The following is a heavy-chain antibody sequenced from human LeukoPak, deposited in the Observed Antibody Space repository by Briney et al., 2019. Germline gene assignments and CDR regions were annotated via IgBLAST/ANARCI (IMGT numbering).Heavy chain of an antibody. CDR2: INHSGST. V-gene: IGHV4-34*01. D-gene: IGHD6-13*01. J-gene: IGHJ4*02. Sequence: SETLSLTCAVYGGSFSGYYWSWIRQPPGKGLEWIGEINHSGSTNYNPSLKSRVTISVDTSKNQFSLKLSSVTAADTAVYYCARGPAAGIIDYWGQGTLVTVPS. CDR1: GGSFSGYY. CDR3: ARGPAAGIIDY.